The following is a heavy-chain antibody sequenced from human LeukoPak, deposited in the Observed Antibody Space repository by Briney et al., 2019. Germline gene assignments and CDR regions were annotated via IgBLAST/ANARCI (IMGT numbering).Heavy chain of an antibody. D-gene: IGHD3-10*01. CDR1: GGSISSYY. J-gene: IGHJ5*02. V-gene: IGHV4-59*01. CDR2: IYYSGST. Sequence: SETLSLTCTVSGGSISSYYWSWIRQPPGKGLEWIGDIYYSGSTNYNPSLKSRVTISVDTSKNQFSLKLSSVTAADTAVYYCASATYYYGFRRDNNWFDPWGQGTLVTVSS. CDR3: ASATYYYGFRRDNNWFDP.